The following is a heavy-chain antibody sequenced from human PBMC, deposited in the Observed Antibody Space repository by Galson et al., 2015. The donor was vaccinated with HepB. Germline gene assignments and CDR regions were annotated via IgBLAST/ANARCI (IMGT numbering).Heavy chain of an antibody. D-gene: IGHD4-23*01. V-gene: IGHV1-18*04. J-gene: IGHJ4*02. Sequence: SCKASGYTFTSYGISWVRQAPGQGLEWMGWISAYNGNTNYAQKLQGRVTMTTDTSTSTAYMELRSLRSDDTAVYYCARDRDYGGNFDYWGQGTLVTVSS. CDR3: ARDRDYGGNFDY. CDR1: GYTFTSYG. CDR2: ISAYNGNT.